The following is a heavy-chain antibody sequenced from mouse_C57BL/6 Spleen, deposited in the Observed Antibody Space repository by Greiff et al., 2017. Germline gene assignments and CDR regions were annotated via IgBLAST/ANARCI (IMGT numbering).Heavy chain of an antibody. D-gene: IGHD2-1*01. CDR2: IDPNSGGT. CDR3: ARSHYGNYVGWYFDV. Sequence: QVQLQQPGAELVKPGASVKLSCKASGYTFTSYWMHWVKQRPGRGLEWIGRIDPNSGGTKYNEKFKRKATLTVDKPSSTAYMQLSSLTSEDSAVYYCARSHYGNYVGWYFDVWGTGTTVTVSS. J-gene: IGHJ1*03. CDR1: GYTFTSYW. V-gene: IGHV1-72*01.